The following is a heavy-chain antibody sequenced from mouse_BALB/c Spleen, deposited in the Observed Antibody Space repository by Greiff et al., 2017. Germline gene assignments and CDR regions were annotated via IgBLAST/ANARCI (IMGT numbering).Heavy chain of an antibody. CDR2: ISSGSSTI. Sequence: EVQRVESGGGLVQPGGSRKLSCAASGFTFSSFGMHWVRQAPEKGLEWVAYISSGSSTIYYADTVKGRFTISRDNPKNTLFLQMTSLRSEDTAMYYCASTGKVYYYAMDYWGQGTSVTVSS. D-gene: IGHD4-1*02. J-gene: IGHJ4*01. CDR1: GFTFSSFG. CDR3: ASTGKVYYYAMDY. V-gene: IGHV5-17*02.